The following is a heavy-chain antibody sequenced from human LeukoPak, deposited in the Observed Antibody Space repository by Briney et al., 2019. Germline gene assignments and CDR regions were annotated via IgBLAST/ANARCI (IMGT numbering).Heavy chain of an antibody. Sequence: GGSLRLSCAASGFTFSGYWMSWVRQAPGKGLEWEANIKPDGSDKYYVDSVKGRFTISRENAKNSLYLHMNSLRAEDTAVYYCARDRIQLWSHDYWGQGTLVTVSS. CDR1: GFTFSGYW. V-gene: IGHV3-7*04. D-gene: IGHD5-18*01. J-gene: IGHJ4*02. CDR2: IKPDGSDK. CDR3: ARDRIQLWSHDY.